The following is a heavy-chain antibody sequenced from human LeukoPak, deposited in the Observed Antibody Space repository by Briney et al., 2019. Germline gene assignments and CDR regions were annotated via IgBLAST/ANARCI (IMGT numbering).Heavy chain of an antibody. J-gene: IGHJ4*02. V-gene: IGHV3-11*01. CDR2: ISASGGMM. CDR3: ARHMVLSPCDY. Sequence: PGGSLRLSCAASGFRFDDYYLSWIRQAPGKGLEWISFISASGGMMDHADSLKGRFTISRDNAKNSVYLEMNNLRAEDTAVYHCARHMVLSPCDYWGPGTLVTVSS. CDR1: GFRFDDYY. D-gene: IGHD4/OR15-4a*01.